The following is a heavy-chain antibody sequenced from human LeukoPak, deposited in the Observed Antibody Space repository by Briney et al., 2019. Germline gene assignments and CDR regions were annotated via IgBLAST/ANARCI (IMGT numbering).Heavy chain of an antibody. J-gene: IGHJ6*03. CDR3: AKCRGDYLLLTYYYYYMDV. Sequence: PGGSLRLSCAASGFTFSSYAMSWVRQAPGKGLEWVSAISGSGGSTYYADSVKGRFTISRDNSKNTLYLQMNSLRAEDTAVYYCAKCRGDYLLLTYYYYYMDVWGKGTTVTISS. V-gene: IGHV3-23*01. CDR2: ISGSGGST. D-gene: IGHD4-17*01. CDR1: GFTFSSYA.